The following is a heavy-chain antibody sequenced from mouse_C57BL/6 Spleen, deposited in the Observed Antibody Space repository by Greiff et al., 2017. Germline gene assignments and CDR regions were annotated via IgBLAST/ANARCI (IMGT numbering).Heavy chain of an antibody. CDR1: GFSFNTYA. Sequence: EVKLVESGGGLVQPKGSLKLSCAASGFSFNTYAMNWVRQAPGKGLEWVARIRSKSNNYTTYYADSVKDRFTISRDDSESMLYLQMNNLKTEDTAMYYCVRDSNDVWYFDYWGQGTTLTVSS. V-gene: IGHV10-1*01. CDR3: VRDSNDVWYFDY. CDR2: IRSKSNNYTT. D-gene: IGHD2-12*01. J-gene: IGHJ2*01.